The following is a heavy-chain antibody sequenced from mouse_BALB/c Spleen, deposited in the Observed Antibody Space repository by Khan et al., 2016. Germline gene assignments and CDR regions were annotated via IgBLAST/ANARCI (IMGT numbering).Heavy chain of an antibody. J-gene: IGHJ3*01. CDR1: GFTFSSYG. V-gene: IGHV5-6*02. Sequence: VELVESGGDLVKPGGSLKLSCAASGFTFSSYGMSWVRQTPDKRLEWVATISSGGSYTYYPDSVKGRFTISRDNAKNTLYLQMSSLKSEDTAMYYCASRRNYSDYDGAWFAYWGQGTLVTVSA. CDR2: ISSGGSYT. D-gene: IGHD2-4*01. CDR3: ASRRNYSDYDGAWFAY.